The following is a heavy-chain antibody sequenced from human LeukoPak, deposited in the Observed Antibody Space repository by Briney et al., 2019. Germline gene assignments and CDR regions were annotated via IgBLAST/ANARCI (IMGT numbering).Heavy chain of an antibody. D-gene: IGHD5-18*01. V-gene: IGHV3-48*03. Sequence: PGGSLRLSCAASGFTFSSYEMNWVRQAPGKGLEWVSYISSSGSTIYYADSVKGRFTISRDNAKNSLYLQMNSLRAEDTAVYYCAKAGYSYGGYYCMDVWGKGTTVTVSS. CDR3: AKAGYSYGGYYCMDV. J-gene: IGHJ6*03. CDR2: ISSSGSTI. CDR1: GFTFSSYE.